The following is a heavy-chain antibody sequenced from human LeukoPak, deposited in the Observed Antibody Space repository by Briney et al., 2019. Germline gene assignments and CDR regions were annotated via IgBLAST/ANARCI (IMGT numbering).Heavy chain of an antibody. J-gene: IGHJ5*02. Sequence: SETLSLIYAVSGGSISSSNWWSWVRQPPGKGLEWIGEIYHSGSTNYNPSLKSRVTISVDKSKNQFSLKLSSVTAADTAVYYCASLPGTQPNWFDPWGQGTLVTVSS. CDR1: GGSISSSNW. CDR3: ASLPGTQPNWFDP. CDR2: IYHSGST. V-gene: IGHV4-4*02. D-gene: IGHD1-1*01.